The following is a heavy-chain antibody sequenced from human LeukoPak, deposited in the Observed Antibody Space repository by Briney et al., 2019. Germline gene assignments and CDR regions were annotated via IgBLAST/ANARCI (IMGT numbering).Heavy chain of an antibody. CDR1: GFTFSSNY. CDR2: IYSGGST. J-gene: IGHJ4*02. CDR3: ARDGNTAAYDY. D-gene: IGHD1/OR15-1a*01. Sequence: GGSLRLSCAASGFTFSSNYMSWVRQAPGKGLEWVSVIYSGGSTYYSDSVKGRFTISRDNSKNTLYLQMNSLRAEDTAVYYCARDGNTAAYDYWGQGTLVTVSS. V-gene: IGHV3-66*02.